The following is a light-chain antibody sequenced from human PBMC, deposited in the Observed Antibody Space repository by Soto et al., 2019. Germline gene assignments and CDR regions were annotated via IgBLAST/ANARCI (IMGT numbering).Light chain of an antibody. CDR1: SSDVGGYNY. CDR2: DVS. CDR3: CSYAGSYTWV. Sequence: QSALTQPRSVSGSPGQSVTISCTGTSSDVGGYNYVSWYQQHPGKAPKLMIYDVSKRPSGVPDRFSGSKSGNMASLTISGLQAEDEADYYCCSYAGSYTWVFGGGTKLTV. J-gene: IGLJ2*01. V-gene: IGLV2-11*01.